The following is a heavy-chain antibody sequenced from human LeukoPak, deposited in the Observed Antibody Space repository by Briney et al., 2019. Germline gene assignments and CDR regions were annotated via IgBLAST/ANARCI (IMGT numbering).Heavy chain of an antibody. Sequence: PGRSLRLSCAASGFTFSSCGMHWVRQAPGKGLEWVAVIWYDGSNKYYADSVKGRFTISRDNSKNTLYLQMNSLRAEDTAVYYCARGSRGGDGYYFDYWGQGTLVTVSS. J-gene: IGHJ4*02. CDR1: GFTFSSCG. CDR3: ARGSRGGDGYYFDY. D-gene: IGHD3-10*01. V-gene: IGHV3-33*01. CDR2: IWYDGSNK.